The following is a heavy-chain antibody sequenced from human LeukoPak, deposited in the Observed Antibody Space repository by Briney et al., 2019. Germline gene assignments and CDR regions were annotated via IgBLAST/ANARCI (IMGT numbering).Heavy chain of an antibody. D-gene: IGHD2-15*01. CDR1: GFAFSDYE. Sequence: GRSLRLSCAASGFAFSDYEMNWVRQAPGKGLEWVSHISSSGSSKYYADSVKGRFTISRDNAKNSLSLQMSSLRAEDTAVYYCARIGYHSGGRITPLDYWGQGTLVTVSS. J-gene: IGHJ4*02. CDR3: ARIGYHSGGRITPLDY. CDR2: ISSSGSSK. V-gene: IGHV3-48*03.